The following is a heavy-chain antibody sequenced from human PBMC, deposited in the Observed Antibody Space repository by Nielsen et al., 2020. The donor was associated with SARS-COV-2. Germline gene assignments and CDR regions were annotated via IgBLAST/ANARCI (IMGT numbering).Heavy chain of an antibody. Sequence: SETLSLTCTVSGGSISTYYWSWIRQPPGKGLEWIGYIYHSGSTNYNPSLKSRVTISVDTSKNQFSLKLSSVTAADTAVYYCARDSVGATTLSFDYWGQGTLVTVSS. V-gene: IGHV4-59*01. J-gene: IGHJ4*02. CDR3: ARDSVGATTLSFDY. CDR1: GGSISTYY. CDR2: IYHSGST. D-gene: IGHD1-26*01.